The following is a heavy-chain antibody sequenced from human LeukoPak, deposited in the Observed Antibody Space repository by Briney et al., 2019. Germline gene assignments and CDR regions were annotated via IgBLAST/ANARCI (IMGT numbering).Heavy chain of an antibody. V-gene: IGHV3-7*01. J-gene: IGHJ4*02. CDR2: IKQDGSEK. Sequence: AGGSLRLSCAASGFIFNNAWMTWVRQAPGKGLEWVANIKQDGSEKYYVDSVKGRFTISRDNAKNSLYLLMNSLRAEDTALYYCARGIYYYDSSGYFGFDYWGQGTLVTVSS. D-gene: IGHD3-22*01. CDR1: GFIFNNAW. CDR3: ARGIYYYDSSGYFGFDY.